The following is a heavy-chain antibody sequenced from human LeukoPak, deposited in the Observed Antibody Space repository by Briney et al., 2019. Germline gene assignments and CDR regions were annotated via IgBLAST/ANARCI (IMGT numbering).Heavy chain of an antibody. V-gene: IGHV3-33*05. CDR1: VFTVTNYG. D-gene: IGHD3-16*01. CDR3: ARDPYLRETLDY. J-gene: IGHJ4*02. CDR2: VSYDGTDK. Sequence: PGRSLRLSCAASVFTVTNYGMHWVRQAPGKGLEGVAIVSYDGTDKYYADSVRGRFTISRDNSKRTLFLQMNRLRVEDTAVYYCARDPYLRETLDYWGQGTLVTVSS.